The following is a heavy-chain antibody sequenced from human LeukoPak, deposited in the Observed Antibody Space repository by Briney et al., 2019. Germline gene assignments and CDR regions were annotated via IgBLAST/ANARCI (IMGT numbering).Heavy chain of an antibody. D-gene: IGHD2-15*01. CDR3: APKVVVGATVFDY. J-gene: IGHJ4*02. V-gene: IGHV3-23*01. CDR2: ITGTGGGT. CDR1: GFTFSTYA. Sequence: PGGSLRLSCAASGFTFSTYAMSWVRQAPGKGLEWVSAITGTGGGTYYADSVKGRFTISRDNSKNRLYLQMNSLRTEDTAVYYCAPKVVVGATVFDYWGQGTLVTVSS.